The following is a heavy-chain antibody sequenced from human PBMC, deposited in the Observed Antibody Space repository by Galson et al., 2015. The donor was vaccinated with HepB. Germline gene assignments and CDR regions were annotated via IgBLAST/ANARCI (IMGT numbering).Heavy chain of an antibody. D-gene: IGHD3-10*01. CDR1: GFTFSSYW. CDR3: ARGRRFGELLKAPGAFDI. CDR2: IKQDGSEK. Sequence: SLRLSCAASGFTFSSYWMSWVRQAPGKGLEWVANIKQDGSEKYYVDSVKGRFTISRDNAKNSLYLQMNSLRAEDTAVYYCARGRRFGELLKAPGAFDIWGQGTMVTVSS. V-gene: IGHV3-7*03. J-gene: IGHJ3*02.